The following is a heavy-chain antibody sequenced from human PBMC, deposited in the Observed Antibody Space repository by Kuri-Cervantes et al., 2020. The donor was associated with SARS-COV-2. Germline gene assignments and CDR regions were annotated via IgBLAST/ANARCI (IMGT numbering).Heavy chain of an antibody. V-gene: IGHV3-30*03. J-gene: IGHJ6*02. D-gene: IGHD4-17*01. Sequence: GESLKISCTASRFTFNTYAMSWVRQAPGKGLEWVATISYDGSNQYYGDSVKGRFTFSRDNSKNRMYLQMDSLRSEDTAVYYCARRATVSYYALDVWGPGTTVTVSS. CDR1: RFTFNTYA. CDR3: ARRATVSYYALDV. CDR2: ISYDGSNQ.